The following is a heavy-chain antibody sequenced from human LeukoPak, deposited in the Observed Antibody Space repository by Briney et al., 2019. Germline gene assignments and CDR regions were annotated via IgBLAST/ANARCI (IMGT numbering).Heavy chain of an antibody. CDR1: GYTVTFYY. J-gene: IGHJ4*02. CDR3: ARVRDYNSRGVNSGWYGY. Sequence: GASVTVSRTASGYTVTFYYVHWVRHAHGQGLEWMGWINPNSGGTNYAQKFQGSVTMTRETSISTAYMQLSRLRSDDTAVYYCARVRDYNSRGVNSGWYGYWGQGTLVTVSS. D-gene: IGHD3-22*01. V-gene: IGHV1-2*02. CDR2: INPNSGGT.